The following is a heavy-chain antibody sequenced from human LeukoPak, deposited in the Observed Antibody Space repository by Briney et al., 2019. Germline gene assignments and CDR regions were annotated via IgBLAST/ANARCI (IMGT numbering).Heavy chain of an antibody. CDR1: GFTFNSYS. D-gene: IGHD3-9*01. CDR3: ARGNYDILTA. V-gene: IGHV3-74*01. J-gene: IGHJ5*02. CDR2: INSDGSIT. Sequence: GGSLRLSCAASGFTFNSYSMNWFRQAPGKGLEWVSRINSDGSITSYADAVKGRFTISRDNAKNTLYLQVNSLRPEDTAVYYCARGNYDILTAWGEGTLVTVSS.